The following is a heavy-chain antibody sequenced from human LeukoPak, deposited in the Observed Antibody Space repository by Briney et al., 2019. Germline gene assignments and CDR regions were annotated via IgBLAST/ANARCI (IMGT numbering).Heavy chain of an antibody. CDR1: GFTFSSYA. CDR2: ISGSGGST. J-gene: IGHJ4*02. D-gene: IGHD2-15*01. Sequence: GGSLRLSCAASGFTFSSYAMSWVRQSPGKGVEWVSAISGSGGSTYYADSVKCRFTISRDNSKNTLYLQMNSLRAEDTAVYYCAKDRSGRFDYWGQGTLVTVSS. CDR3: AKDRSGRFDY. V-gene: IGHV3-23*01.